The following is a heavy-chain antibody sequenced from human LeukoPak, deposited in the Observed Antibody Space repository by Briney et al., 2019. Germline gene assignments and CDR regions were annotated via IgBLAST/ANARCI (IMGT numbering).Heavy chain of an antibody. J-gene: IGHJ3*02. CDR2: ISGSGDRT. D-gene: IGHD6-6*01. CDR1: GFTFSTYA. Sequence: GGSLRLSCAASGFTFSTYAMNWVRQAPGKGLEWVSAISGSGDRTYYADSVKGRFTISRDNSKNTLYLQMNSLRAEDTAVYYCAKDPSSSSLNDAFDIWGQGTMVTVSS. V-gene: IGHV3-23*01. CDR3: AKDPSSSSLNDAFDI.